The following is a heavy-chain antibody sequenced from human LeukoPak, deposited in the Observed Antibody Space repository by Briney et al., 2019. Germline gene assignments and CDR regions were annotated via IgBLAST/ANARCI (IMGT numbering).Heavy chain of an antibody. CDR1: GDSISSGGYS. J-gene: IGHJ4*02. V-gene: IGHV4-30-2*01. D-gene: IGHD2-2*01. Sequence: SETLSLTCTVSGDSISSGGYSWSWIRQPPGKGLEWIGYIYHSGSTYYNPSLKSRVTISVDRSKNQFSLKLSSVTAADTAVYYCARVLGSIDYWGQGTLVTVSS. CDR2: IYHSGST. CDR3: ARVLGSIDY.